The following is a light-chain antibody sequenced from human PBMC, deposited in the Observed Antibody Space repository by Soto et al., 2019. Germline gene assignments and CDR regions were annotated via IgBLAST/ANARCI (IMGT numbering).Light chain of an antibody. CDR2: DAS. V-gene: IGKV1-5*01. CDR3: QQYNGYRWT. J-gene: IGKJ1*01. CDR1: QSIGRW. Sequence: DIQMTQSPSALSASVGDRVTITCRASQSIGRWLAWYQQKPGRPPRLLIYDASTLESGVPSRFSGSGSGTEFTLTISSLQPEDFATYYCQQYNGYRWTFGQGTKVDIK.